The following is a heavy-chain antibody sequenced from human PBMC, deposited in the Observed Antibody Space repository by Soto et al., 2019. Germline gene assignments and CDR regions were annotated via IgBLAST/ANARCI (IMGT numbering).Heavy chain of an antibody. CDR2: IVPRFGSP. V-gene: IGHV1-69*06. Sequence: QVQLVQSGAEMRKPGSSLRVSCKASGGTFSDFAFSWVRQAPGQGLEWMGGIVPRFGSPNYAQKFGGRFTISADTSTSPVYMEVSSLRFDDTAVYFCARDRIQLRLGKYSFNGMDVWGQGTTITVSS. D-gene: IGHD3-16*01. J-gene: IGHJ6*02. CDR1: GGTFSDFA. CDR3: ARDRIQLRLGKYSFNGMDV.